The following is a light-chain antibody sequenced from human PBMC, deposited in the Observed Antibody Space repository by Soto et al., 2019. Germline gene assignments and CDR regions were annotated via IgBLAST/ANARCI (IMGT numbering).Light chain of an antibody. CDR2: DAS. Sequence: EIVLTQSPATLSLSPGERATLSCRASQSVSSYLAWYQQKPGQAPRLLXYDASNRATGIPARFSGSGSGTDFTLTISSLEPEDFAVYYCQQRSNWPRTFGQGTKVDIK. CDR1: QSVSSY. V-gene: IGKV3-11*01. J-gene: IGKJ1*01. CDR3: QQRSNWPRT.